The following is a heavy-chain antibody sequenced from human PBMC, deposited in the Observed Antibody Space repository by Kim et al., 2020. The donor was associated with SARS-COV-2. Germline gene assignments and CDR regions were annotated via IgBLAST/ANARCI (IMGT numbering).Heavy chain of an antibody. D-gene: IGHD1-1*01. CDR2: RT. V-gene: IGHV3-23*01. Sequence: RTFSGESVKGRFTISRDNSKNTVDLQMNSLRAEDTAVYYCAKGGTKTADYWGQGTLVTVSS. CDR3: AKGGTKTADY. J-gene: IGHJ4*02.